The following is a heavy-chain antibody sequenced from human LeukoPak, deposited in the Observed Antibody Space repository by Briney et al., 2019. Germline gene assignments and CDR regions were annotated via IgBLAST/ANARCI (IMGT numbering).Heavy chain of an antibody. CDR2: MSYDGSNK. V-gene: IGHV3-30*18. J-gene: IGHJ4*02. Sequence: GGSLRLSCAASGFTFSNYGIHWVRQASGKGLEGVAVMSYDGSNKYYAGSVKGRFTISRDNSKNTVYLQMNSLRAEDTAVYYCAKGGFCSRTSCFPEFDFDYWGQGTLVTVSS. D-gene: IGHD2-2*01. CDR1: GFTFSNYG. CDR3: AKGGFCSRTSCFPEFDFDY.